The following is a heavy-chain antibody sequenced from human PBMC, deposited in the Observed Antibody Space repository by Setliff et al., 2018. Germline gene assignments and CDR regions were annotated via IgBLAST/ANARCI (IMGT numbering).Heavy chain of an antibody. CDR2: IKEDGSTK. D-gene: IGHD2-8*02. J-gene: IGHJ4*02. CDR1: EFTFSLYW. V-gene: IGHV3-7*01. Sequence: PGGSLRLSCAASEFTFSLYWMTWVRQAPGKGLEWVANIKEDGSTKCYLDSVKGRFTISRDNAQKSLYLEMNSLRAEDTAVYYCARDIPGGVNYFDYWGQGTLVTVSS. CDR3: ARDIPGGVNYFDY.